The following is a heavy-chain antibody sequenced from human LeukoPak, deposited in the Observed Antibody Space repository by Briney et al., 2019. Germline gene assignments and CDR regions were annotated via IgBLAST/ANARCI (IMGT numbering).Heavy chain of an antibody. CDR3: ARGRHYYDSSGSRPDYYFDY. J-gene: IGHJ4*02. V-gene: IGHV4-59*02. CDR1: GGSVSDYY. Sequence: SETLSLTCTISGGSVSDYYWSWIRQSPGKGLEWIGYIYHTGSTNYNPSLKSRVTISVDTSKNQFSLKLSSVTAADTAVYYCARGRHYYDSSGSRPDYYFDYWGQGTPVTVSS. CDR2: IYHTGST. D-gene: IGHD3-22*01.